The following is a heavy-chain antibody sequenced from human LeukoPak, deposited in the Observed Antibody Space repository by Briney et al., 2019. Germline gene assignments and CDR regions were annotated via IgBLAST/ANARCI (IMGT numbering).Heavy chain of an antibody. CDR1: GFTFSSYS. Sequence: GGSLRLSCAASGFTFSSYSMNWVRQAPGKGLEYVSAISDSGRSTFYADSVKGRFTISRDNSKKTLYLQMGSLRVDDMAMYYCARVGGDSAFDVWGQGTMVTVSS. CDR2: ISDSGRST. V-gene: IGHV3-64*02. D-gene: IGHD3-10*01. CDR3: ARVGGDSAFDV. J-gene: IGHJ3*01.